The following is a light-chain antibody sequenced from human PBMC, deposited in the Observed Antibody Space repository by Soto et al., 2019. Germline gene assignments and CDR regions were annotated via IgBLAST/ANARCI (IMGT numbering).Light chain of an antibody. V-gene: IGKV3-20*01. CDR2: GTS. Sequence: EIVLTQSPGTLSLSAGERATLSCRASQSVSSSYLAWYQQKPGQAPRLLIYGTSTRATGIPDRFSGSGSGTDFTLTINRVEPEDFAVYFCQQYDGSPRTFGQGTKVDIK. J-gene: IGKJ1*01. CDR3: QQYDGSPRT. CDR1: QSVSSSY.